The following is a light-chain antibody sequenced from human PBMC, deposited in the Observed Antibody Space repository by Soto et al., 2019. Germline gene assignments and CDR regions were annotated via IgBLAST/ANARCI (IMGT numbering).Light chain of an antibody. CDR2: DAS. CDR3: QYRGDRAPWT. J-gene: IGKJ1*01. Sequence: EIVLTQSPATLSLSPVEIGSVCVMASQRISKYLAWYQQKPGQAPRLLMYDASNRATGFPARFSGSGSGTDFTLTISSLEPEDFAVYYCQYRGDRAPWTFGQGTKVDI. CDR1: QRISKY. V-gene: IGKV3-11*01.